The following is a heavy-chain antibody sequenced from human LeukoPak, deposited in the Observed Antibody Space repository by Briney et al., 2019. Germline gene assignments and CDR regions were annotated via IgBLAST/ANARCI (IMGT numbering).Heavy chain of an antibody. CDR2: IIPIFGTA. J-gene: IGHJ6*02. CDR3: ARVGYSSGWEYYYYGMDV. V-gene: IGHV1-69*13. D-gene: IGHD6-19*01. Sequence: SVKVSCKASGGSFSRYAISWVRQAPGQGLEWMGGIIPIFGTANYAQKFQGRVTITADESTSTAYMELSSLRSEDTAVYYCARVGYSSGWEYYYYGMDVWGQGTTVTVSS. CDR1: GGSFSRYA.